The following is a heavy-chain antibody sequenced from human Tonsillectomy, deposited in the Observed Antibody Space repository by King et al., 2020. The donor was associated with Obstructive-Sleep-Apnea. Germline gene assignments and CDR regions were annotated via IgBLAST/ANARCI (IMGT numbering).Heavy chain of an antibody. Sequence: VQLVESGGGVVQPGGSLRLSCSASGFIFSDYGMHWVRQAPGKGLEWVALIWYEGGNKYYSDSVKGRFTISRDNSKNTLYLQMNSLRVEDTAVYYCAKVGYGSMTVCDNWGQGTLVTVSS. CDR3: AKVGYGSMTVCDN. D-gene: IGHD5-12*01. CDR1: GFIFSDYG. V-gene: IGHV3-30*02. J-gene: IGHJ4*02. CDR2: IWYEGGNK.